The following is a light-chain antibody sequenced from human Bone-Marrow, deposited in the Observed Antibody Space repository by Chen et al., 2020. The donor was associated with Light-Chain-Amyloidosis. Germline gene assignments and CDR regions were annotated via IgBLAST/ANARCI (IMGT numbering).Light chain of an antibody. CDR1: SGDVRTYNY. CDR2: AVS. J-gene: IGLJ1*01. Sequence: QSALTQPASVSGSPGQSITISCTGTSGDVRTYNYVSWYQQHPGKAPKVMIYAVSNRPSGVSNRFSGSNSGNTASLTISGLQAEDEADYYCSSFTSSSSYVFGPGTKVTVL. V-gene: IGLV2-14*01. CDR3: SSFTSSSSYV.